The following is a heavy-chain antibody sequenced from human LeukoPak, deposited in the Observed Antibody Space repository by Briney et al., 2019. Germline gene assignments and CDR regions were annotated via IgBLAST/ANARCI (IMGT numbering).Heavy chain of an antibody. CDR2: ISGSGGNS. V-gene: IGHV3-23*01. Sequence: GGSLRLSRLDSGFTFSSYALCWLGPAPGKGLEWVSAISGSGGNSYYADSLKGRFTISRDNSKNTLYLQMNSLRAEDTAVYVCGKKDGFCGCGCQNNWIINRGHRTPVTVYS. CDR1: GFTFSSYA. J-gene: IGHJ6*01. CDR3: GKKDGFCGCGCQNNWIIN. D-gene: IGHD2-21*02.